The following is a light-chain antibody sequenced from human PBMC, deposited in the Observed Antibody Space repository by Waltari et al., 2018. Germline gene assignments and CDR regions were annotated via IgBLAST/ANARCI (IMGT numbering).Light chain of an antibody. CDR2: AVN. CDR1: SSDVGGYNY. Sequence: QSAPTQPPSVSGSPGQSATIPCTGSSSDVGGYNYVSWYQQHPGKAPKLLIYAVNSWPSGVSVRFSGSKSVSTASLTISWLQAEDEAYYYCCSYTTRAYIFGSGTRLTVL. V-gene: IGLV2-14*03. J-gene: IGLJ1*01. CDR3: CSYTTRAYI.